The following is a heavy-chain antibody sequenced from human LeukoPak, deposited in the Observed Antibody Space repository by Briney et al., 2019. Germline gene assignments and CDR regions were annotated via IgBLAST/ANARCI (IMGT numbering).Heavy chain of an antibody. V-gene: IGHV4-34*01. D-gene: IGHD2-2*02. CDR2: INHSGST. CDR3: ARGLRRPCSSTSCYTNYYYGMDV. CDR1: GGSFSGYY. Sequence: PSETLSLTCAVYGGSFSGYYWSWIRQPPGKGREGMGEINHSGSTKYNPSLKSRVTISVDTSKNQFSLTLSSVTAADTAVYYCARGLRRPCSSTSCYTNYYYGMDVWGQGKTITVS. J-gene: IGHJ6*02.